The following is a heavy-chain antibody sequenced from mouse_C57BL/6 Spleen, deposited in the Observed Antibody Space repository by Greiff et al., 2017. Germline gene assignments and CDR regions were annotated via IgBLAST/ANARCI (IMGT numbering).Heavy chain of an antibody. CDR3: ASPPADGSSWDYFDY. V-gene: IGHV1-39*01. J-gene: IGHJ2*01. CDR2: INPNYGTT. D-gene: IGHD1-1*01. Sequence: VHVKQSGPELVKPGASVKISCKASGYSFTDYNMNWVKQSNGKSLEWIGVINPNYGTTSYNQKFKGKATLTVDQSSSTAYMQLNSLTSEDSAVYYCASPPADGSSWDYFDYWGQGTTLTVSS. CDR1: GYSFTDYN.